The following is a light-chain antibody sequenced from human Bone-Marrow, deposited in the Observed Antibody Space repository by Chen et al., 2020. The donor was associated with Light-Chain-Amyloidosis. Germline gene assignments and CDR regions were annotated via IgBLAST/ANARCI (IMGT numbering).Light chain of an antibody. CDR3: AAWDESLNGHWV. J-gene: IGLJ3*02. V-gene: IGLV1-44*01. CDR1: RSNIGNNV. Sequence: QSALTQPPSASGTPGQRVTISCSGSRSNIGNNVVNWYQQFPGTAPKLLIYKNNQRPSGVPDRLSGSKSGTSASLAISGLQSEDEADYYCAAWDESLNGHWVFGGGTKLTVL. CDR2: KNN.